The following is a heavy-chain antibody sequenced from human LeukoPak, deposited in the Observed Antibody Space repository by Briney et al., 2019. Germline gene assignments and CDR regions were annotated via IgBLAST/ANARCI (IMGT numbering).Heavy chain of an antibody. CDR1: GFTFSDYY. D-gene: IGHD5-12*01. V-gene: IGHV3-11*01. Sequence: GGSLRLSCAASGFTFSDYYMSWIRQAPGKGLEWVSYISSSGSTIYYAASVKGRFTISSDNAKNSLYLQTNSLRAEGTAVYYCARVEGYSGYELFDYWGQGTLVTVSS. J-gene: IGHJ4*02. CDR2: ISSSGSTI. CDR3: ARVEGYSGYELFDY.